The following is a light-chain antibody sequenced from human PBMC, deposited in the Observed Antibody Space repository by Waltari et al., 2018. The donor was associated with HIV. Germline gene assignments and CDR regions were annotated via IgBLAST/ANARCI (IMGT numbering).Light chain of an antibody. J-gene: IGKJ3*01. CDR2: GAS. CDR1: QSIKNNY. CDR3: QQYVNSPPFT. Sequence: EVVLTQSPGTLSLSPGERATLSCRASQSIKNNYLVWYQQKPGQVPRLLIYGASNRASDIPDGFSGSGSGTDFTLTISRLEPEDFAVYYCQQYVNSPPFTFGPGTKVDIK. V-gene: IGKV3-20*01.